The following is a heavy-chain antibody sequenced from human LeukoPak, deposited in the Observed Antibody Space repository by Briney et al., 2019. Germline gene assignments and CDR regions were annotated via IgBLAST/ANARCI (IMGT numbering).Heavy chain of an antibody. Sequence: GGSLRLSCAASGFAFSSYAMSWGRQAPGERLEWVSAISDSGGSTYYADSVKGRFTISRDNSKNTLYLQMNSLRAEDTAVYYCAKDIGGSYFADAFDIWGQGTMVTVSS. D-gene: IGHD1-26*01. CDR3: AKDIGGSYFADAFDI. V-gene: IGHV3-23*01. CDR2: ISDSGGST. CDR1: GFAFSSYA. J-gene: IGHJ3*02.